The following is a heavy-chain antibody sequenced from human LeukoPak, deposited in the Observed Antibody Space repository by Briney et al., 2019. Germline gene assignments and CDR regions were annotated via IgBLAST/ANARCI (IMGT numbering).Heavy chain of an antibody. V-gene: IGHV3-9*01. CDR2: ITWNSDNL. J-gene: IGHJ4*02. Sequence: GGSLRLSCAASGFTLDDYAMHWVRHAPGKGLEWVAGITWNSDNLDYAESVRGRFTISRDNAKNSLYLQMNSLRLEDTAFYYCVKESEDSSGWATRYYFDYWGQGSLVTVSS. CDR1: GFTLDDYA. D-gene: IGHD6-19*01. CDR3: VKESEDSSGWATRYYFDY.